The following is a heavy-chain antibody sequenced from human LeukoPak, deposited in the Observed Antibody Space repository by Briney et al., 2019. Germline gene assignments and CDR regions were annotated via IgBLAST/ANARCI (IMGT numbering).Heavy chain of an antibody. V-gene: IGHV3-20*04. J-gene: IGHJ4*02. CDR3: ARSPPSSLPDY. CDR2: INWNGGST. D-gene: IGHD6-6*01. CDR1: GFTFDDYG. Sequence: GGSLRLSCAASGFTFDDYGMSWVRQAPGKGLEWVSGINWNGGSTGYADSVKGRFTISRDNARNSLYLQMDSLRAEDTAVYYCARSPPSSLPDYWGQGTLVTVSS.